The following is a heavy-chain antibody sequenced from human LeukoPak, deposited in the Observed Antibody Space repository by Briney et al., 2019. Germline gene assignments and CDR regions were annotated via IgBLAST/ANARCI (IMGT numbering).Heavy chain of an antibody. CDR2: IYYSGST. CDR1: GGSLSNYY. Sequence: PSETLSLTCTVSGGSLSNYYWSWIRQPPGKGLEWIGYIYYSGSTIYNPALKSRVTISVETSRNQFSLKLSSVTAADTAVYYCARRVYSTSWSYYFDHWGQGTLVTVSS. J-gene: IGHJ4*02. D-gene: IGHD6-13*01. CDR3: ARRVYSTSWSYYFDH. V-gene: IGHV4-59*01.